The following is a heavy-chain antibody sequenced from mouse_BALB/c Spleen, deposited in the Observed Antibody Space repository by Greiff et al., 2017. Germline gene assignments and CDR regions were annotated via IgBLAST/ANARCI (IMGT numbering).Heavy chain of an antibody. CDR1: GYTFSSYW. Sequence: QVQLQQSGAELMKPGASVKISCKATGYTFSSYWIEWVKQRPGHGLEWIGEILPGSGSTNYNEKFKGKATFTADTSSNTAYMQLSSLTSEDSAVYYCARTYYYGSSYGAMDYWGQGTSVTVSS. V-gene: IGHV1-9*01. D-gene: IGHD1-1*01. CDR3: ARTYYYGSSYGAMDY. CDR2: ILPGSGST. J-gene: IGHJ4*01.